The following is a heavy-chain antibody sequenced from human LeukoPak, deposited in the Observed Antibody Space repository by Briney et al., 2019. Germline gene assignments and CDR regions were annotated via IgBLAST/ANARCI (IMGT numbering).Heavy chain of an antibody. CDR2: IYYSGST. V-gene: IGHV4-39*01. D-gene: IGHD5-18*01. CDR1: GGSISSSSYY. Sequence: SETLSLTCTVSGGSISSSSYYWGWIRQPPGKGLEWIGSIYYSGSTYYPPSLKSRVTISVDTSKNQFSLKLSSVTAADTAVYYCARAINSYGYPYYFDYWGQGTLVTVSS. J-gene: IGHJ4*02. CDR3: ARAINSYGYPYYFDY.